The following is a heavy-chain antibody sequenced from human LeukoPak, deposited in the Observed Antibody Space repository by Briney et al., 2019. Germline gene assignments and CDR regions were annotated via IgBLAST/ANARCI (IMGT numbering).Heavy chain of an antibody. CDR3: AKDFLTELYHVDY. CDR1: GFTFSDYY. D-gene: IGHD2-8*01. CDR2: ITGNGAGT. J-gene: IGHJ4*02. V-gene: IGHV3-23*01. Sequence: GGSLRLSCAASGFTFSDYYMSWVRQAPGKGLEWVSTITGNGAGTYYADSVKGRFTISRDNSKDTLYLQMNSLRAEDTAEYYCAKDFLTELYHVDYWGRGTLVTVSS.